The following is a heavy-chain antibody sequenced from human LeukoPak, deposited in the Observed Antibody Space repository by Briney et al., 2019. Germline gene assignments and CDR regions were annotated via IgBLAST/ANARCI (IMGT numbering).Heavy chain of an antibody. CDR2: INHSGST. D-gene: IGHD7-27*01. V-gene: IGHV4-34*01. CDR1: GGSFSGYY. CDR3: ARNIPPGDYPYYFDY. J-gene: IGHJ4*02. Sequence: SETLSLTCAVNGGSFSGYYWSWIRQSPGKGPEWISEINHSGSTNYHPSLKSPVTIAVDSSKKQFSLRLSSVTAADTAVYYCARNIPPGDYPYYFDYWGQGTLVTVSS.